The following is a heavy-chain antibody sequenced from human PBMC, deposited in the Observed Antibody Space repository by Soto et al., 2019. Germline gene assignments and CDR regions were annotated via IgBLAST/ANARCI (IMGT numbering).Heavy chain of an antibody. CDR2: ISSSSSTI. D-gene: IGHD5-18*01. J-gene: IGHJ6*02. CDR3: ARERVFVDTAMVSVYYYYGMDV. Sequence: EVQLVESGGGLVQPGGSLRLSCAASGFTFSSYSMNWVRQAPGKGLEWVSYISSSSSTIYYADSVKGRFTISRDNAKNSLYLEMNSLRAEDTAVYYCARERVFVDTAMVSVYYYYGMDVWGQGTTVTVSS. V-gene: IGHV3-48*01. CDR1: GFTFSSYS.